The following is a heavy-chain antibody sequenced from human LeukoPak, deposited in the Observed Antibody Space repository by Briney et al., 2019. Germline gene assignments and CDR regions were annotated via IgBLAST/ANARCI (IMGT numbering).Heavy chain of an antibody. CDR2: IKHSGST. CDR1: GGSFSGYY. V-gene: IGHV4-34*01. D-gene: IGHD6-13*01. Sequence: SETLSLTCAVYGGSFSGYYWSWIRQPPGKGLEWIGEIKHSGSTNYNPTLKSRVTISVDTSKNQFSLKLSSVTAADTAVYYCARLPGYSSSWYWFDPWGQGTLVTVSS. J-gene: IGHJ5*02. CDR3: ARLPGYSSSWYWFDP.